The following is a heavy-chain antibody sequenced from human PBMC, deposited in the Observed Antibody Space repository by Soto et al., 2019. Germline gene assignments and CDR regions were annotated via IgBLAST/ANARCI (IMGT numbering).Heavy chain of an antibody. CDR3: ARVLGYYGSGSYYP. D-gene: IGHD3-10*01. CDR2: INWNGGST. Sequence: GSLRLSCAASGFTFDDYGMSWVRQAPGKGLEWVSGINWNGGSTGYADSVKGRFTISRDNAKNSLYLQMNSLRAEDTALYYCARVLGYYGSGSYYPWGQGTLVTVSS. J-gene: IGHJ5*02. V-gene: IGHV3-20*04. CDR1: GFTFDDYG.